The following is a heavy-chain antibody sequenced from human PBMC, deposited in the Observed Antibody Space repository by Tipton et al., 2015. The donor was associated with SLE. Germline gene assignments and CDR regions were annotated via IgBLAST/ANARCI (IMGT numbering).Heavy chain of an antibody. V-gene: IGHV3-74*01. J-gene: IGHJ3*01. CDR1: GFTFTTYW. CDR2: INTDGSHT. Sequence: GSLRLSCAASGFTFTTYWMHWVRQAPGKGLVWVSRINTDGSHTAYADSVRGRFTISRDNFRKTLVLQMNSLRPEDTAVYYCATLSGRDMWGQGTMVTVPS. D-gene: IGHD6-19*01. CDR3: ATLSGRDM.